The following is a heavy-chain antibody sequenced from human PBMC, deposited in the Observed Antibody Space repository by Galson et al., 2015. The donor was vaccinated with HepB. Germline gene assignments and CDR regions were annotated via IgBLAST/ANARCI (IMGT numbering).Heavy chain of an antibody. Sequence: SLRLSCAASGFTFSSYAMHWVRQATGKGLEWVSAIGTAGDTYYPGSVKGRFTISRENAKNSLYLQMNSLRAGDTAVYYCARGLWRRGGDYWGQGTLVTVSS. CDR3: ARGLWRRGGDY. CDR1: GFTFSSYA. V-gene: IGHV3-13*01. J-gene: IGHJ4*02. CDR2: IGTAGDT. D-gene: IGHD3-16*01.